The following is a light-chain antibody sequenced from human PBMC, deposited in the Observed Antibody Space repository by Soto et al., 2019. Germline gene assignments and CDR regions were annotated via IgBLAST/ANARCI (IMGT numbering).Light chain of an antibody. J-gene: IGKJ4*02. V-gene: IGKV3-15*01. CDR2: GAY. Sequence: IVVTQSPATLSVSPGEKVTLSCRVSQSVSSSLAWYQQKPGQAPRLLISGAYTSATGIPARFSGSGSCTDFTLTINGLQSEDFAVYYGQQYYNWPHPPSGGGTRVEIE. CDR1: QSVSSS. CDR3: QQYYNWPHPP.